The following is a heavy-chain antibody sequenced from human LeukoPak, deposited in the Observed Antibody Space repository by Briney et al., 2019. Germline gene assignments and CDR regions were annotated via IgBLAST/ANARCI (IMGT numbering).Heavy chain of an antibody. CDR3: VSSIAARHDAFDI. CDR2: INPNSGGT. V-gene: IGHV1-2*02. CDR1: GYTFTGYY. Sequence: ASVKVSCKASGYTFTGYYMHWVRQAPGQGHEWMGWINPNSGGTNYAQKFQGRVTMTRDTSISTAYMELSRLRSDDTAVYYCVSSIAARHDAFDIWGQGTMVTVSS. D-gene: IGHD6-6*01. J-gene: IGHJ3*02.